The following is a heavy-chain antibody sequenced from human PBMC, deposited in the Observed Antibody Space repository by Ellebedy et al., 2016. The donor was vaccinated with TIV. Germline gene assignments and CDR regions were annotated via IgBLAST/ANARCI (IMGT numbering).Heavy chain of an antibody. CDR2: IKQDGSEK. D-gene: IGHD6-19*01. J-gene: IGHJ5*02. V-gene: IGHV3-7*01. Sequence: GESLKISXAASGFTFSSYAMHWVRQAPGKGLEWVANIKQDGSEKYYVDSVKGRFTISRDNAKNSLYLQMNSLRAEDTAVYYCARDIAVAGPNWFDPWGQGTLVTVSS. CDR3: ARDIAVAGPNWFDP. CDR1: GFTFSSYA.